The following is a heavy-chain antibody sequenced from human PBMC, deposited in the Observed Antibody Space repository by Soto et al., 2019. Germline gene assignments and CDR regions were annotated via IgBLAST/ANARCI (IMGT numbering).Heavy chain of an antibody. D-gene: IGHD2-8*01. CDR2: IYTSGST. Sequence: PSETLSLTCTVSGGSISSFYWSWIRQPAGKGLEWIGRIYTSGSTNYNPSLKSRVTMSLDTSKNQVSLKLNSVTTADTAVYYCARDRSTYGGGGTGEVKENWFDPWGPGTLVTVSS. CDR3: ARDRSTYGGGGTGEVKENWFDP. J-gene: IGHJ5*02. V-gene: IGHV4-4*07. CDR1: GGSISSFY.